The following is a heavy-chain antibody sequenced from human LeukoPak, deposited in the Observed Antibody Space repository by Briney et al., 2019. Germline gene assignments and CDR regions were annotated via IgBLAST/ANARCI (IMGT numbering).Heavy chain of an antibody. J-gene: IGHJ6*02. Sequence: ASVKVSCKVSGDTLTELSMHWVRQAPGKGLEWMGGLDPEDGETIYAQKFQGRVTMTEGTSTDTAYMELSSLRSEDTAVYYCATVPSRRPWVYYYYGMDVWGQGTTVTVSS. CDR3: ATVPSRRPWVYYYYGMDV. CDR2: LDPEDGET. CDR1: GDTLTELS. V-gene: IGHV1-24*01. D-gene: IGHD1-14*01.